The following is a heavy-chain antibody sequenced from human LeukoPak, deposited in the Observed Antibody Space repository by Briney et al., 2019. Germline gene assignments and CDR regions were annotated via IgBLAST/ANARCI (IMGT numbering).Heavy chain of an antibody. CDR3: ARLLDGYNRRGPFDY. J-gene: IGHJ4*02. Sequence: GESLKISCKGSGYSFTSYWIGWVRQMPGKGLEWMGIIYPGDSDTRYSPSFQGQVTISADKSISTAYLQWSSLKASDTAMYYCARLLDGYNRRGPFDYWGQGTLVTVSS. CDR1: GYSFTSYW. V-gene: IGHV5-51*01. D-gene: IGHD5-24*01. CDR2: IYPGDSDT.